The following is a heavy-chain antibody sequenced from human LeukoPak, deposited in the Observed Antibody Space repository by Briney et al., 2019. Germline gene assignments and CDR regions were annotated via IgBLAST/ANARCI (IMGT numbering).Heavy chain of an antibody. Sequence: ASVKVSCKASGYTFTSYGISWVRQAPGQGLEWMGWISAYNGNTNYAQKLQGRVTMTTDTSTSTAYMELSRLRSDDTAVYYCGRENVGYSVSGSRYYYGMDVWGQGTTVTLSS. CDR1: GYTFTSYG. J-gene: IGHJ6*02. CDR2: ISAYNGNT. D-gene: IGHD3-10*01. CDR3: GRENVGYSVSGSRYYYGMDV. V-gene: IGHV1-18*01.